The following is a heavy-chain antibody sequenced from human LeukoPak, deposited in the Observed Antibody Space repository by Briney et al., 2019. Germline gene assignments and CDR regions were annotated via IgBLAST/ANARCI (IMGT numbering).Heavy chain of an antibody. V-gene: IGHV3-74*01. Sequence: PGGSLRLSCEASGFSFSSYWMHWVRQAPGEGLVWVSRIKTDGTYTSNADSVKGRFTISRDNAKSTLYLQMNSLKVEDTAVYYCVADLGDYADFWGQGTLVTVSS. CDR2: IKTDGTYT. CDR1: GFSFSSYW. CDR3: VADLGDYADF. J-gene: IGHJ4*02.